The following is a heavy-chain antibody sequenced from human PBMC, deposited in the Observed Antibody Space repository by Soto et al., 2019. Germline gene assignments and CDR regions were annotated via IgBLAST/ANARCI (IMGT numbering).Heavy chain of an antibody. CDR1: GGSISSSNW. CDR3: ASFYSTGSRGTTNDY. D-gene: IGHD2-15*01. J-gene: IGHJ4*02. Sequence: SETLSLTCAVSGGSISSSNWWSWVRQPPGKGLEWIGEIYHSGSTNYNPSLKSRVTISVDKSKNQFSLKLSSVTAADTAVYYCASFYSTGSRGTTNDYWGQGTLVTVSS. CDR2: IYHSGST. V-gene: IGHV4-4*02.